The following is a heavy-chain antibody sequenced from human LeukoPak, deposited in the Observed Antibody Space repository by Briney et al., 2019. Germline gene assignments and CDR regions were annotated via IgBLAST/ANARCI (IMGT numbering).Heavy chain of an antibody. CDR3: ARDSLEGNFDY. D-gene: IGHD1-1*01. J-gene: IGHJ4*02. Sequence: ASVKVSCKASGGTFSSYAISWVRHAPGQGLEWMGGIIPIFGTANYAQKFQGRVTITADESTSTAYMELSSLRSEDTAVYYCARDSLEGNFDYWGQGTLVTVSS. V-gene: IGHV1-69*13. CDR2: IIPIFGTA. CDR1: GGTFSSYA.